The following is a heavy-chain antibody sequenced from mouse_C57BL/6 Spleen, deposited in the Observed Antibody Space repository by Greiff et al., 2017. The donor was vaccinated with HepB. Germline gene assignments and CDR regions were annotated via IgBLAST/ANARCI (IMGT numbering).Heavy chain of an antibody. D-gene: IGHD2-1*01. V-gene: IGHV1-50*01. CDR1: GYTFTSYW. J-gene: IGHJ4*01. Sequence: QVQLKQPGAELVKPGASVKLSCKASGYTFTSYWMQWVKQRPGQGLEWIGEIDPSDSYTNYNQKFKGKATLTVDTSSSTAYMQLSSLTSEDSAVYYCARSGKNLLSLIYYAMDYWGQGTSVTVSS. CDR3: ARSGKNLLSLIYYAMDY. CDR2: IDPSDSYT.